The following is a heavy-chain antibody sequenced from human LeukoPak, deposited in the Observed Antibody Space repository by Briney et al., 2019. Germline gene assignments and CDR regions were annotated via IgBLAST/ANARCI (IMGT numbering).Heavy chain of an antibody. CDR3: AKENCGGDCSPLDY. D-gene: IGHD2-21*02. Sequence: GGTLRLSCAASGFTFSSYGMSWVRQAPGKGPEWVSAISGSGGSTYYADSVKGRFTISRDNSKNTLYLQMNSLRAEDTAVYYCAKENCGGDCSPLDYWGQGTLVTVSS. V-gene: IGHV3-23*01. CDR2: ISGSGGST. J-gene: IGHJ4*02. CDR1: GFTFSSYG.